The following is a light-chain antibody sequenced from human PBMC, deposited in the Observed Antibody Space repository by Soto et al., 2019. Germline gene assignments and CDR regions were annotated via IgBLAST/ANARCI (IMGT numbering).Light chain of an antibody. CDR1: QSVSSY. J-gene: IGKJ2*01. Sequence: EIVLTQSPATLSLSPGERATLSCRASQSVSSYLAWYQQKPGQAPRLLIYDASNRATGIPARFSGSGSGTALTLTISNLEPQDFAVYYRQPRSNWPPAFGQGTKLEIK. CDR2: DAS. V-gene: IGKV3-11*01. CDR3: QPRSNWPPA.